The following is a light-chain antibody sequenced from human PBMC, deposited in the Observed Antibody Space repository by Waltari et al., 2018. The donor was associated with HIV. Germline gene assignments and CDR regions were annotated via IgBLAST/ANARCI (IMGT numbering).Light chain of an antibody. CDR2: EVS. V-gene: IGLV2-14*01. CDR1: GSDVGGFNY. CDR3: SSYTSSSTGV. J-gene: IGLJ1*01. Sequence: QSALPQPASVSGSPGPSITISCTGTGSDVGGFNYASWYQQHPGKAPKLMIYEVSNRPSGVSNRFSGSKSGNTASLTISGLQAEDEADYYCSSYTSSSTGVFGTGTKVTVL.